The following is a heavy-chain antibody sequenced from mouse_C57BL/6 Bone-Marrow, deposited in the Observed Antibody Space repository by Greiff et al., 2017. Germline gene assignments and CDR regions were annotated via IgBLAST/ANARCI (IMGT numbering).Heavy chain of an antibody. V-gene: IGHV1-64*01. D-gene: IGHD1-1*01. J-gene: IGHJ4*01. CDR1: GYTFTNYW. CDR2: MHPNGGSP. Sequence: QVQLQQPGAELVKPGASVKLSCKASGYTFTNYWMHWVKQRPGQGLEWIGMMHPNGGSPDYNEKFKSEATLSVDKSSRTAYMELSSLTSEDSAVYYCARSYYYNDYDMDYWGQGTSVTVSS. CDR3: ARSYYYNDYDMDY.